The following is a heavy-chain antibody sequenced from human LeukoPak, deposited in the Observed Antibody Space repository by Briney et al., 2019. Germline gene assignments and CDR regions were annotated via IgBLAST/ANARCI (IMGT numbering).Heavy chain of an antibody. CDR3: ARTGGSYPYYFEY. V-gene: IGHV3-23*01. Sequence: GGSLRLSCTASGFTFSSYAMSWVRQAPGKGLEWVSAISGSGGGTYYADSVKGRFTLSRDNAKNSLYLQMNSLRAEDTAVYYCARTGGSYPYYFEYWGQGTLVTVSS. CDR1: GFTFSSYA. D-gene: IGHD1-26*01. CDR2: ISGSGGGT. J-gene: IGHJ4*02.